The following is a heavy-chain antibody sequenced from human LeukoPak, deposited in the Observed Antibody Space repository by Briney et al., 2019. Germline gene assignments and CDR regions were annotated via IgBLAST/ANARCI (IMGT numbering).Heavy chain of an antibody. V-gene: IGHV3-23*01. J-gene: IGHJ3*01. Sequence: PGGSLRLSCAASGFTFSSYAMTWVRQAPGKGLEWVSAISGSGASTYYADSVKGRFTISRDNAKNSLYLQMNSLRAEDTAVYYCTRLRSSGAFDFSGQGTMVTVSS. CDR1: GFTFSSYA. CDR2: ISGSGAST. D-gene: IGHD3-10*01. CDR3: TRLRSSGAFDF.